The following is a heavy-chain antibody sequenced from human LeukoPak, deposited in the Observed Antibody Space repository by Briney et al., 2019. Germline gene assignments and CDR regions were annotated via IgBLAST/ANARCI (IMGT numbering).Heavy chain of an antibody. V-gene: IGHV3-23*01. CDR1: GFTFSSYA. D-gene: IGHD1-26*01. CDR2: ISGSGGST. CDR3: AKDLNRPYSGSYWYGMDV. J-gene: IGHJ6*02. Sequence: GGSLRLSCAASGFTFSSYAMSWVRQAPGKGLEWVSAISGSGGSTYYADSVKGRFTISRDNSKNTLYLQMNSLRAEDTAVYYCAKDLNRPYSGSYWYGMDVWGQGTTVTVSS.